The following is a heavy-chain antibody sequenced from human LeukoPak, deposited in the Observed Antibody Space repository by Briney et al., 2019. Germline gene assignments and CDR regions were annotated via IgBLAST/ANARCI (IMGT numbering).Heavy chain of an antibody. J-gene: IGHJ4*02. V-gene: IGHV3-21*01. CDR3: AREGMVATFDY. D-gene: IGHD5-12*01. Sequence: GGSLRLSCAASGFTFSSYSMNWVRQAPGKGLEWVSSISSSSSYIYYADSVKGRFTISRDKARNSLYLQMNSLRAEDTAIYYCAREGMVATFDYWGQGTLVTVSS. CDR1: GFTFSSYS. CDR2: ISSSSSYI.